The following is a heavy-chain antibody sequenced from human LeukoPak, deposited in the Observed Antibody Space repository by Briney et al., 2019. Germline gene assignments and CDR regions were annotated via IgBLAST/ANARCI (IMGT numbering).Heavy chain of an antibody. CDR3: ARVKGEQWLANGALDY. J-gene: IGHJ4*02. Sequence: GGSLRLSCAASGFTFSSYAMHWVRQAPGKGLEWVAVISYDGSNKYYADSVKGRFTISRDNSKNTLYLQMNSLRAEDTAVYYCARVKGEQWLANGALDYWGQGTLVTVSS. V-gene: IGHV3-30-3*01. CDR2: ISYDGSNK. D-gene: IGHD6-19*01. CDR1: GFTFSSYA.